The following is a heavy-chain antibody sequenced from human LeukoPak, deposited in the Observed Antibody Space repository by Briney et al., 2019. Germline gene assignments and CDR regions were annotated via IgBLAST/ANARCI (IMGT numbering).Heavy chain of an antibody. CDR3: ARSGRHYDSSGYWT. CDR2: IYYSGST. D-gene: IGHD3-22*01. V-gene: IGHV4-59*01. J-gene: IGHJ5*02. Sequence: SETLSLTCTVSGGSISSYYWSWIRQPPGKGLEWIGYIYYSGSTKYNPSLKSRVTISVDTSKNQFSLKLSSVTAADTAVYYCARSGRHYDSSGYWTWGRGTLVTVSS. CDR1: GGSISSYY.